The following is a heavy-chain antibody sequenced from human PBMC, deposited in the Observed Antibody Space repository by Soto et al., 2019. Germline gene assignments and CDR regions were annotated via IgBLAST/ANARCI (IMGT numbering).Heavy chain of an antibody. CDR2: IYYSGST. J-gene: IGHJ2*01. CDR3: ARHQVAATETKYFAYRPMDL. Sequence: SETLSLTCTVSGGSISSGGYYWSWIRQHPGKGLEWIGYIYYSGSTYYNPSLKSRVTISVDTSKNQFSLKLSSVTAADTAVYYCARHQVAATETKYFAYRPMDLWGRGTLVTVPS. CDR1: GGSISSGGYY. V-gene: IGHV4-31*03. D-gene: IGHD2-15*01.